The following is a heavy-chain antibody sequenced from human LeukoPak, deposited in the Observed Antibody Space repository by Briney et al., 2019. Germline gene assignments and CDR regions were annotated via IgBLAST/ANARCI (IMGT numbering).Heavy chain of an antibody. CDR2: IYTSGST. Sequence: PSETLSLTCTVSGGSISSYYWSWIRQPAGKGLEWIGRIYTSGSTNYNPSLKSRVTMSVDTSKNQFSLKLSSVTAADTAVYYCARDSNLGYGYGRYYYYYYIDVWGKGTTVTVSS. J-gene: IGHJ6*03. CDR3: ARDSNLGYGYGRYYYYYYIDV. D-gene: IGHD5-18*01. V-gene: IGHV4-4*07. CDR1: GGSISSYY.